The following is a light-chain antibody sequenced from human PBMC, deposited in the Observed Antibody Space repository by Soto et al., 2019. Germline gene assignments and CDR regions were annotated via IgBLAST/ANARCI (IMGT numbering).Light chain of an antibody. Sequence: EIVMTQSPATLSVSPGEGATLSCRASQGIGDTLAWYRQKPGQTPRLLIYDTSIRCAGVQARLSGRRSGAEFNLTISSLQSEDFAVYYCQHYVTWPRTFGAGTKVDSK. CDR1: QGIGDT. CDR3: QHYVTWPRT. CDR2: DTS. J-gene: IGKJ4*01. V-gene: IGKV3-15*01.